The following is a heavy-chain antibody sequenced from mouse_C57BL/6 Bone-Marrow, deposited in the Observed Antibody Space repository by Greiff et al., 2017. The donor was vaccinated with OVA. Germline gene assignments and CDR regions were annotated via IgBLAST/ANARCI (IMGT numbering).Heavy chain of an antibody. CDR3: AISYPGAY. V-gene: IGHV1-50*01. CDR1: GYTFTSYW. Sequence: QVQLQQPGAELVKPGASVKLSCKASGYTFTSYWMQWVKQRPGQGLEWIGEIDPSDSYTNSNQKFKGKATLTVDTSSSTAYMQLSSLTSEDSAVYYCAISYPGAYWGQGTLVTVSA. J-gene: IGHJ3*01. CDR2: IDPSDSYT. D-gene: IGHD2-12*01.